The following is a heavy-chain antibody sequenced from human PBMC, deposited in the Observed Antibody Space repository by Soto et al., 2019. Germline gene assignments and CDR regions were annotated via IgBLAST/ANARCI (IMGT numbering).Heavy chain of an antibody. Sequence: ASETLSLTCTVSGGSISSGGYSWTWIRQSPGKGLEWIGYTYQSGSAYYNPSLKSRVTISVDRSKNQFSLNLTSVTAADTAVYYCARDYYGMDVWGQGTTVTVSS. CDR2: TYQSGSA. V-gene: IGHV4-30-2*06. CDR1: GGSISSGGYS. J-gene: IGHJ6*02. CDR3: ARDYYGMDV.